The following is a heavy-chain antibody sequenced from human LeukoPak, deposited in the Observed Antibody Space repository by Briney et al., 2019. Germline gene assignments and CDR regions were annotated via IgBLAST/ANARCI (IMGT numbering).Heavy chain of an antibody. CDR1: RFTLSSYW. CDR3: ARDRFLWFGELLSNDAFDI. V-gene: IGHV3-7*03. J-gene: IGHJ3*02. Sequence: GGSLRLSCAASRFTLSSYWMSWVRQAPGKGLEWVANIKQDGSEKYYVDSVKGRFAISRDNAKNSLYLQMNSLRAEDTAVYYCARDRFLWFGELLSNDAFDIWGQGTRVTVSS. D-gene: IGHD3-10*01. CDR2: IKQDGSEK.